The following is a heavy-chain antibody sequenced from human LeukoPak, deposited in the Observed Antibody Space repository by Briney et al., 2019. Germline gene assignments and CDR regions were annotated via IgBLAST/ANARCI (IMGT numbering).Heavy chain of an antibody. CDR3: ARAEYNWFDP. CDR1: GGSFSGYY. V-gene: IGHV4-34*01. J-gene: IGHJ5*02. CDR2: INHSGST. Sequence: PSETLSLTCAVYGGSFSGYYWSWIRQPPGKGLEWIREINHSGSTNYNPSLKSRVTISVDTSKNQFSLKLSSVTAADTAVYYCARAEYNWFDPWGQGTLVTVSS.